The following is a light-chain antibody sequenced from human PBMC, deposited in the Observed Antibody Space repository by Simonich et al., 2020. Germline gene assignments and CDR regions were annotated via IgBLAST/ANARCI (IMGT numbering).Light chain of an antibody. CDR2: EVS. J-gene: IGLJ2*01. Sequence: QSALTQPPSASGSPGQSVTISCTGTSSDVGGYNYVSWYQQHPGKAPKLMIYEVSQRPSGVPDRFSGSKSGNTASLTISGLQAEDEADYYCCSYAGSYTLVFGGGTKLTVL. V-gene: IGLV2-8*01. CDR1: SSDVGGYNY. CDR3: CSYAGSYTLV.